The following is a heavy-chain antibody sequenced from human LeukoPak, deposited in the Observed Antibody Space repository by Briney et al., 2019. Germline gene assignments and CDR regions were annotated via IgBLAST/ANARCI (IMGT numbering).Heavy chain of an antibody. Sequence: SVKVSCKASGGTFSSYAISWARQAPGQGLEWMGRIIPIFGTANYAQKFQGRVTITTDESASTAYMELSSLRSEDTAVYYCARDPPDYYGSGYEGDNWFDPWGQGTLVTVSS. CDR3: ARDPPDYYGSGYEGDNWFDP. V-gene: IGHV1-69*05. J-gene: IGHJ5*02. CDR2: IIPIFGTA. CDR1: GGTFSSYA. D-gene: IGHD3-10*01.